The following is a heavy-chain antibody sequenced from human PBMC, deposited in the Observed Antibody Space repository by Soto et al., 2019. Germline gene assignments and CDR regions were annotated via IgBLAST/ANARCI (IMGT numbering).Heavy chain of an antibody. CDR2: ISYDGSNK. CDR1: GFTFSSYG. D-gene: IGHD1-20*01. Sequence: PGGSLRLSCAASGFTFSSYGMHWVRQAPGKGLEWVAVISYDGSNKYYADSVKGRFTISRDNSKNTLYLQMNSLRAEDTAVYYCAKGVPNWKILNWFDPWGQGTLVTVSS. J-gene: IGHJ5*02. V-gene: IGHV3-30*18. CDR3: AKGVPNWKILNWFDP.